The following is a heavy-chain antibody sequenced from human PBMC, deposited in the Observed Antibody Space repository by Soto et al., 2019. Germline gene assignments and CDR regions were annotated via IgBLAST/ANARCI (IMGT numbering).Heavy chain of an antibody. CDR1: GFNFNSYT. CDR2: ISSSGYI. J-gene: IGHJ6*02. Sequence: EVQLVESGGGLVKPGGSLRLSCAASGFNFNSYTINWVRQASGKRLEWLSSISSSGYIFSTDSVRGRFTISRDNAKNSVYLQINSLRAEDTAVYFCARDCSGGSCYPGMDVWGQGTTVTVSS. D-gene: IGHD2-15*01. CDR3: ARDCSGGSCYPGMDV. V-gene: IGHV3-21*01.